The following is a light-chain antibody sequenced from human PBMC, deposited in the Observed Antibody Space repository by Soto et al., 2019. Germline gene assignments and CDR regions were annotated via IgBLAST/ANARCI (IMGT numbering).Light chain of an antibody. CDR2: STN. J-gene: IGLJ1*01. CDR1: SGSVSTGYH. V-gene: IGLV8-61*01. CDR3: VLYMGGGSYV. Sequence: QAVVTQEPSFSVSPGGTVTLTCGLTSGSVSTGYHPSWYQQTPGQAPRTLIYSTNTRSSGVPDRFSGSILGNKAALTIAGVQADDESDYSCVLYMGGGSYVFGTGTKLTVL.